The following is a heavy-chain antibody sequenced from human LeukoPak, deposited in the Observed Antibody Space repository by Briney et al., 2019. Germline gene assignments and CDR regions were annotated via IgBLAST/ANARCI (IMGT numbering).Heavy chain of an antibody. J-gene: IGHJ5*02. V-gene: IGHV3-15*07. D-gene: IGHD1-20*01. Sequence: GGSLRLSCAASGFTFTNAWMNWVRQAPGKGLEWVGRIKSKADGETIDYAAPVKGRFTFSRDDSKNMLYLQTNSLKSEDTAVYYCSTLTSRGLSDPWGQGTLVTVSS. CDR3: STLTSRGLSDP. CDR1: GFTFTNAW. CDR2: IKSKADGETI.